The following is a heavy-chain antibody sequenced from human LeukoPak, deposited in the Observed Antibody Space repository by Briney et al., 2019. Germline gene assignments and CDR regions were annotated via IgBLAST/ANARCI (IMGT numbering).Heavy chain of an antibody. Sequence: SETLSLTCTVSGDSVTNSRYYWSWVRQPPGKGLEWVGYIYYSGSTNYNPSLKSRVTISIDTSKNQFSLRLSSVTAADTAIYYCARDTGWNPDYWGQGTLVTVSS. CDR2: IYYSGST. J-gene: IGHJ4*02. D-gene: IGHD1-1*01. CDR1: GDSVTNSRYY. CDR3: ARDTGWNPDY. V-gene: IGHV4-61*01.